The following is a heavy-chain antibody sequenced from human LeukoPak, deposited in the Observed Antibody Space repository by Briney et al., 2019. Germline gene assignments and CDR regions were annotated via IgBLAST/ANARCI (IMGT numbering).Heavy chain of an antibody. D-gene: IGHD1-1*01. CDR1: GGSISSYY. V-gene: IGHV4-4*07. Sequence: SETLSLTCTVSGGSISSYYWSWIRQPAGKGLEWIGRFYTSGSTNYNPSLKSRVTMPVDTSKNQFSLKLTSVTAADTAMYYCARDRYGGIIDYWGQGTLVTVSS. CDR3: ARDRYGGIIDY. CDR2: FYTSGST. J-gene: IGHJ4*02.